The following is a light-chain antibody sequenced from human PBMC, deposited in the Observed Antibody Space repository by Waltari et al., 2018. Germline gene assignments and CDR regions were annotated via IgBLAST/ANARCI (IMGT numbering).Light chain of an antibody. CDR3: QHYNGYPYT. J-gene: IGKJ2*01. CDR2: ETS. CDR1: QSFGSR. V-gene: IGKV1-5*03. Sequence: DIQMTQSPSTLSASVGDRVTITCRASQSFGSRLAWYQQKPGKAPRLLIDETSSLQSGVPSRFSGSGSGTEFTLTISSLQPDDFATYYCQHYNGYPYTFGQGTKLEIK.